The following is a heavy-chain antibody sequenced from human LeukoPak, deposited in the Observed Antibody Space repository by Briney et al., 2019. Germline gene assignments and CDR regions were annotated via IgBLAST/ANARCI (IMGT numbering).Heavy chain of an antibody. CDR2: ISGSGGST. D-gene: IGHD6-19*01. CDR1: GFTFSSYA. CDR3: AKFDSSGWYEALDY. J-gene: IGHJ4*02. V-gene: IGHV3-23*01. Sequence: GGSLRLSCAASGFTFSSYALTWVRQAPGKGLGWVSAISGSGGSTYYADSVKGRFTISRDNSKNTLYLQMNSLRAEDTAVYYCAKFDSSGWYEALDYWGQGTLVTVSS.